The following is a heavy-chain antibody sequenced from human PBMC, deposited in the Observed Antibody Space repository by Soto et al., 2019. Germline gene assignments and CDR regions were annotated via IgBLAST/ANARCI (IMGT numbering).Heavy chain of an antibody. D-gene: IGHD3-10*01. CDR2: IYPGDSDT. J-gene: IGHJ6*02. Sequence: PGESLKISCKDSGYSFTSPWIGWVRQMPGKGLEWMGIIYPGDSDTRYSPSFQGQVTISADKSISTAYLQWSSLKASDTAMYYCAKGMYYYYYGMDVWGQGTTVTVSS. CDR3: AKGMYYYYYGMDV. V-gene: IGHV5-51*01. CDR1: GYSFTSPW.